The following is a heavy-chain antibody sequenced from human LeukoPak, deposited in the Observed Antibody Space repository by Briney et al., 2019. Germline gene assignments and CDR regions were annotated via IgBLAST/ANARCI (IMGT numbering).Heavy chain of an antibody. Sequence: SETLSLTCTVSGGSISSSSYYWGWIRQPPGMGPEWIGNIYYSGNTYYNPSLKSRVTISVDTSKNQFSLKLNSVTAADTAVYYCARSVAGFTFLDSWGQGTLVTVSS. CDR2: IYYSGNT. CDR3: ARSVAGFTFLDS. V-gene: IGHV4-39*01. J-gene: IGHJ4*02. CDR1: GGSISSSSYY. D-gene: IGHD6-19*01.